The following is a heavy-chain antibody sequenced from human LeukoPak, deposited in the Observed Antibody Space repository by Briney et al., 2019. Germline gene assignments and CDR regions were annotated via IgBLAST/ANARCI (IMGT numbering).Heavy chain of an antibody. CDR3: ARHSIASDGARLFDY. Sequence: SETLSLTCTVSGGSITSYYWAWLRQPPGKGLEWVGYLYYSGYSNYNPSLKSRVSMSVDTSKNQFSLKLTSVTAADTAVYYCARHSIASDGARLFDYWGRGTLVTVSS. V-gene: IGHV4-59*08. J-gene: IGHJ4*02. D-gene: IGHD2-21*01. CDR1: GGSITSYY. CDR2: LYYSGYS.